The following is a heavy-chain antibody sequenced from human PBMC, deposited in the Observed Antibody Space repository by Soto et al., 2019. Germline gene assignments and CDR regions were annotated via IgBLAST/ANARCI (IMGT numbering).Heavy chain of an antibody. J-gene: IGHJ4*02. CDR3: ARLSASSKLRGVVIN. Sequence: QVHLQESSPDLVRPSETLSLTCSFFGGSISSDNWWSWVRQTPGKGLEWIGEIYHSGNTNYNPSLKSRVTISVDKSKNQFSLKVTSVTAADTALYYCARLSASSKLRGVVINWGQGTLVTVSS. D-gene: IGHD3-10*01. CDR2: IYHSGNT. V-gene: IGHV4-4*02. CDR1: GGSISSDNW.